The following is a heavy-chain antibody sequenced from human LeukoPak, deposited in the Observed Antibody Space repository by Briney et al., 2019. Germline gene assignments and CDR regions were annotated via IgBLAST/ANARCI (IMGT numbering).Heavy chain of an antibody. CDR2: FDPEDGET. J-gene: IGHJ4*02. CDR1: GYTLTELS. D-gene: IGHD2-2*01. V-gene: IGHV1-24*01. CDR3: ATALVRPFDY. Sequence: ASVKVSCKVSGYTLTELSMHWVRQAPGKGLEWMGGFDPEDGETIYAQKFQGRVTMTEGTSTDTAYMELSSLRSEDTAVHYCATALVRPFDYWGQGTLVTVSS.